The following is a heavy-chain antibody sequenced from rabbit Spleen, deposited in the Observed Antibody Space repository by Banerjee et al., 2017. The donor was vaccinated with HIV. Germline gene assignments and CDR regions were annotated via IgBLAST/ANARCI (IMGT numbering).Heavy chain of an antibody. Sequence: QEQLTETGGGLVQPGGSLTLSCKASGIDFTNYYISWVRQDPGKGLEWIACIDTGSGDSTYYASWVNGRFTISRSTSLNTVDLKMTSLTAADTATYFCARGTNFWTMDFNLWGPGTLVTVS. V-gene: IGHV1S43*01. CDR3: ARGTNFWTMDFNL. D-gene: IGHD3-1*01. CDR2: IDTGSGDST. CDR1: GIDFTNYY. J-gene: IGHJ4*01.